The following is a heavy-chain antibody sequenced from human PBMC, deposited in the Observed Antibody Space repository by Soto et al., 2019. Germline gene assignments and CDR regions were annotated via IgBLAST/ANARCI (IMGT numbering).Heavy chain of an antibody. Sequence: QVQVVESGGGVAQPGKSLRLSCAASGFTFSSFGMHWVRQAPGKGLEWVAVITYDGTYKYYGDSVKGRFTISRDNSKDTLYLQMDSLRGEDTALYYCARGVVGAAHPIDFWGQGTLVTVSS. D-gene: IGHD1-26*01. J-gene: IGHJ4*02. CDR2: ITYDGTYK. CDR3: ARGVVGAAHPIDF. V-gene: IGHV3-30*03. CDR1: GFTFSSFG.